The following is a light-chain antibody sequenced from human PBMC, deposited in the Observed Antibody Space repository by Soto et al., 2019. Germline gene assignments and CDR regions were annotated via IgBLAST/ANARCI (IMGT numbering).Light chain of an antibody. Sequence: QSALTQPASVSGSPGQSITISCTGTSSDVGGYNYVSWYQQHTGKAPKLMIYDVSDRPSGVYNRFSGSKSGNTASLTISGLQAEDEADYYCSSYTSRSTLVVFGGGTKLTVL. J-gene: IGLJ2*01. V-gene: IGLV2-14*01. CDR2: DVS. CDR3: SSYTSRSTLVV. CDR1: SSDVGGYNY.